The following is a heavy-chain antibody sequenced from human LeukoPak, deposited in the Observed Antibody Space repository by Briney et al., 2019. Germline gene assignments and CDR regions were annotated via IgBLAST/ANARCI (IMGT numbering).Heavy chain of an antibody. CDR3: ARTECSGGSCYKAFDI. J-gene: IGHJ3*02. D-gene: IGHD2-15*01. CDR2: IWYDGSNK. Sequence: GGSLRLSCAASGFTFSSYGMHWVRQAPGKGLEWVAVIWYDGSNKYYADSVKGRFTISRDNAKNSLYLQMNSLRAEDTAVYYCARTECSGGSCYKAFDIWGQGTMVTVSS. CDR1: GFTFSSYG. V-gene: IGHV3-33*03.